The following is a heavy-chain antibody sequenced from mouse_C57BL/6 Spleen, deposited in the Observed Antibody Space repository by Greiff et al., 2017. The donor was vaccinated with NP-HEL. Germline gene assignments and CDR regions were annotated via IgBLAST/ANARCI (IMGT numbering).Heavy chain of an antibody. D-gene: IGHD4-1*02. CDR1: GFTFSSYA. J-gene: IGHJ4*01. Sequence: EVMLVESGEGLVKPGGSLKLSCAASGFTFSSYAMSWVRQTPEKRLEWVAYISSGGDYIYYADTVKGRFTISRDNARNTLYLQMSSLKSEDTAMYYCTRPNWDGAHYYAMDYWGQGTSVTVSS. CDR2: ISSGGDYI. CDR3: TRPNWDGAHYYAMDY. V-gene: IGHV5-9-1*02.